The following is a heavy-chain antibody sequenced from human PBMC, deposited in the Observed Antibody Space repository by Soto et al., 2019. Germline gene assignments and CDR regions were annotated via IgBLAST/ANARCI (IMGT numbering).Heavy chain of an antibody. CDR1: GGSISSSSYY. J-gene: IGHJ4*02. Sequence: QLQLQESGPGLVKPSETLSLTCTVSGGSISSSSYYWGWIRQPPGKGLEWIGSIYYSGSTYYNPSLKSRVTISVDTSKNQFSLKLSSVTAADTAVYYCARHGKHETYYFDYWGQGTLVTVSS. D-gene: IGHD1-26*01. V-gene: IGHV4-39*01. CDR3: ARHGKHETYYFDY. CDR2: IYYSGST.